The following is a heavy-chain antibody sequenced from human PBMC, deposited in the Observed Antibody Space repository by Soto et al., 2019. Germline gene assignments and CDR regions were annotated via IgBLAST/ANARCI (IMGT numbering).Heavy chain of an antibody. CDR3: ATVPTYYYDRSGYANAFDM. J-gene: IGHJ3*02. D-gene: IGHD3-22*01. Sequence: SETLSLTCTVSGGSMNSGDYYWSWIRQPPGKGLEWIGYIYYSGNTYHNPSLKSRINISLDTSKNQFSLRLSSVTAADTAVYYCATVPTYYYDRSGYANAFDMWGQGTMVTVSS. CDR1: GGSMNSGDYY. CDR2: IYYSGNT. V-gene: IGHV4-30-4*01.